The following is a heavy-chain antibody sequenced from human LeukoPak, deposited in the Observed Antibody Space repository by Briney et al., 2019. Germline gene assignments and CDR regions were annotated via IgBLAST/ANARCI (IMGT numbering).Heavy chain of an antibody. D-gene: IGHD1-1*01. CDR2: IYYSGST. CDR3: ARGGSTGTNLNWVHP. CDR1: GGSISSYY. Sequence: PSETLSLTCTVSGGSISSYYWSWIRQPPGKGLEWIGYIYYSGSTNYNPSLKSRVTISVDTSKNQFSLKLSSVTAADTAVYYCARGGSTGTNLNWVHPWGQGTLVTVSS. J-gene: IGHJ5*02. V-gene: IGHV4-59*01.